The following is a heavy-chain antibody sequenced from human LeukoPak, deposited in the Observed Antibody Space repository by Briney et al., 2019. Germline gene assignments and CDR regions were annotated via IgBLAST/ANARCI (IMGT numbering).Heavy chain of an antibody. V-gene: IGHV3-23*01. CDR3: AKDTSGWYDLGSFDI. D-gene: IGHD6-19*01. J-gene: IGHJ3*02. CDR2: ITDGGGST. CDR1: KFTFRNYA. Sequence: GGSLRLSCAASKFTFRNYAMSWVRQAPGRGLEWVAAITDGGGSTYYADSVKGRFTISRDNSKNTLYLQMYSLRAGDPAKYYCAKDTSGWYDLGSFDIWGQGTMVTVSS.